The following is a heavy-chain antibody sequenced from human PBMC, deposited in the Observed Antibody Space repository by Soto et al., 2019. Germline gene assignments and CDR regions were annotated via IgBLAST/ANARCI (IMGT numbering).Heavy chain of an antibody. CDR3: AREKYNWNPSLYYYYYMDV. J-gene: IGHJ6*03. V-gene: IGHV4-59*01. CDR2: IYYSGST. CDR1: GGSISSYY. Sequence: KPSETLSLTCTVSGGSISSYYWSWIRQPPGKGLEWIGYIYYSGSTNYNPSLKSRVTISVDTSKNQFSLKLSSVTAADTAVYYCAREKYNWNPSLYYYYYMDVWGKGTAVTVSS. D-gene: IGHD1-1*01.